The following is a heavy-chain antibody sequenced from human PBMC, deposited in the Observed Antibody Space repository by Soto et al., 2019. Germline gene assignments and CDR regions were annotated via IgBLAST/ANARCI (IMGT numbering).Heavy chain of an antibody. CDR2: IYYSGST. V-gene: IGHV4-59*08. CDR3: ARRHSSGWFEHFDY. CDR1: GGSISSYY. Sequence: SETLSLTCTVSGGSISSYYWSWIRQPPGKGLEWIGYIYYSGSTNYNPSLKSRVTISVDTSKNQFSLKLSSVTAADTAVYYCARRHSSGWFEHFDYWGQGTLVTVSS. D-gene: IGHD6-19*01. J-gene: IGHJ4*02.